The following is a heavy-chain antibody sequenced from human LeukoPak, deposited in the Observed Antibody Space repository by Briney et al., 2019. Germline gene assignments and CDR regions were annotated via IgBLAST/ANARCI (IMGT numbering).Heavy chain of an antibody. CDR2: INPNSGGT. J-gene: IGHJ5*02. Sequence: GASVKVSCKASGYTFTGYYMHWVRQAPGQGLEWMGWINPNSGGTNYAQKFQGRVTMTRDTSISTAYMELSRLRSDDTAVYYCARVYDSLSFPSENWFDPWGQGTLVTVSS. CDR3: ARVYDSLSFPSENWFDP. V-gene: IGHV1-2*02. D-gene: IGHD3-3*01. CDR1: GYTFTGYY.